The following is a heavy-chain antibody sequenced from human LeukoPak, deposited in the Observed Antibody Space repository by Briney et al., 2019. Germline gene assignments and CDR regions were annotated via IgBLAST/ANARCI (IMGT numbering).Heavy chain of an antibody. V-gene: IGHV4-59*11. CDR1: GDSISSHY. CDR3: ARYSSSWYIDY. D-gene: IGHD6-13*01. CDR2: IYYSGST. Sequence: PSETLSLTCTVSGDSISSHYWSWIRQPPGKVLEWVGYIYYSGSTNYNPSLKSRVSISVDTSKTQFSLKLSSVTAADTAVYYCARYSSSWYIDYWGQGTLVTVSS. J-gene: IGHJ4*02.